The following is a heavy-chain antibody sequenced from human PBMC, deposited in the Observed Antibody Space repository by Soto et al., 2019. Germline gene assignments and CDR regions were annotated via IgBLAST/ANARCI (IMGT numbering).Heavy chain of an antibody. V-gene: IGHV1-69*13. D-gene: IGHD1-26*01. Sequence: SVKVSCKASGGTFSSYAISWVRQAPGQGLEWMGGIIPIFGTANYAQKFQGRVTITADESTSTAYMELSSPRSEDTAVYYCARDQLVGATYFDYWGQGTLVTVSS. CDR2: IIPIFGTA. J-gene: IGHJ4*02. CDR1: GGTFSSYA. CDR3: ARDQLVGATYFDY.